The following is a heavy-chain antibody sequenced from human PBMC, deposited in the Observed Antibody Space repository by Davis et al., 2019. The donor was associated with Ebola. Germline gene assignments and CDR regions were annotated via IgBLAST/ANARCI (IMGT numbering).Heavy chain of an antibody. V-gene: IGHV3-53*04. CDR2: IYSGGST. CDR3: ARGGIVVVVPAAIQH. J-gene: IGHJ1*01. CDR1: GFTVSSNY. Sequence: PGGSLRPSCAASGFTVSSNYMSWVRQAPGKGLEWVSVIYSGGSTYYADSVKGRFTISRHNSKNTLYLQMNSLRAEDTAVYYCARGGIVVVVPAAIQHWGQGTLVTVSS. D-gene: IGHD2-2*01.